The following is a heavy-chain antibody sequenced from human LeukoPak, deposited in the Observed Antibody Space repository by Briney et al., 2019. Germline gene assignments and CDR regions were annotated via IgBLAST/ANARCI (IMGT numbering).Heavy chain of an antibody. CDR1: GFTFSSYW. V-gene: IGHV3-74*01. J-gene: IGHJ1*01. CDR3: ARDTDYGDYGDFQH. Sequence: GGSLRLSCAASGFTFSSYWMHWVRQAPGKGLVWVSRIKSDGRSTSYADSVKGRFTISRDNAKNTLHLQMNSLRAEDTAVYYCARDTDYGDYGDFQHWGQGTLVTVSS. CDR2: IKSDGRST. D-gene: IGHD4-17*01.